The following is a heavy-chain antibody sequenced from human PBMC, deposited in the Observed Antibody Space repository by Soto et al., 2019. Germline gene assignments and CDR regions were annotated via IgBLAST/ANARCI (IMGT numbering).Heavy chain of an antibody. CDR1: GYTFTSYC. V-gene: IGHV1-18*01. CDR3: ARAPKDTFRVFFDSLLAPRWFAP. D-gene: IGHD3-9*01. Sequence: ASVKSPCKPSGYTFTSYCLSWVRTAPGQGLEWRGWISAYNGNTNYAHKLQGRVTMTTDTSTSTAYMELSSLRSEDTADDFCARAPKDTFRVFFDSLLAPRWFAPQGHGDPVTVAS. CDR2: ISAYNGNT. J-gene: IGHJ5*02.